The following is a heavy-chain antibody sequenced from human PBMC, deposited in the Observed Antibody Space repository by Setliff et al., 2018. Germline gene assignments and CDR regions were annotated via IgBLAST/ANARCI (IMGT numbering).Heavy chain of an antibody. J-gene: IGHJ4*02. V-gene: IGHV2-5*02. Sequence: SGPTLVNPTQTLTLTCSFSGFSLRSSGMAVGWIRQPPGKALEWLALIYWDDVKRYSPFLKNRLTITQDTSKNQVVLTLTNMDPVDTATYYCAHRGGYGADSXYYFDVWGQGTLVTVSS. CDR2: IYWDDVK. CDR1: GFSLRSSGMA. CDR3: AHRGGYGADSXYYFDV. D-gene: IGHD3-10*01.